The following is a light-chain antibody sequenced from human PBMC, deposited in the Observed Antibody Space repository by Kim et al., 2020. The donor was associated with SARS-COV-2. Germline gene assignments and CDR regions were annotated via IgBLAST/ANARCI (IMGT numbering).Light chain of an antibody. Sequence: DSVGDRVTITCRASHDINNLLIWFQQKPGKAPKSLIYAASNLQSGVPSRFSGSGFGADFTLTISSLQPEDFATYYCQHYNGYPWTFGQGTKVDIK. J-gene: IGKJ1*01. CDR3: QHYNGYPWT. V-gene: IGKV1-16*01. CDR1: HDINNL. CDR2: AAS.